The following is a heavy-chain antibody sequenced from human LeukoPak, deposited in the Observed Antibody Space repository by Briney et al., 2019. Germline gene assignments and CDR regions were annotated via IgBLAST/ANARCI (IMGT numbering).Heavy chain of an antibody. CDR1: GGSISNYF. D-gene: IGHD4-17*01. CDR3: VRSKSGTYGWFDP. V-gene: IGHV4-59*01. CDR2: IYYTGSA. J-gene: IGHJ5*02. Sequence: KPSETLSLTCTVSGGSISNYFWSWIRQPPGKGLEWIGYIYYTGSAHSSPSLKSRVTISIDTSKTQFSLKVSSVTAADTAIYYCVRSKSGTYGWFDPWGQGTLVTVFS.